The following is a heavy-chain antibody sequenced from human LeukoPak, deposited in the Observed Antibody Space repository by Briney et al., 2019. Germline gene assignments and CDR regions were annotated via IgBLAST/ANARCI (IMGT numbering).Heavy chain of an antibody. J-gene: IGHJ6*02. V-gene: IGHV4-59*08. CDR1: GGSISSYY. CDR2: IYDSGST. Sequence: SETLSLTCTVSGGSISSYYWSWIRQPPGKGLEWIGYIYDSGSTNYNPSLKSRVTISVDTSKNQFSLKLSSVTAADTAAYYCASSTLYYGMDVWGQGTTVTVSS. CDR3: ASSTLYYGMDV. D-gene: IGHD3-16*01.